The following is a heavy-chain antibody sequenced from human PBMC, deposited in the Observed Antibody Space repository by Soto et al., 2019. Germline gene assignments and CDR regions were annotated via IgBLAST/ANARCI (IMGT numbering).Heavy chain of an antibody. CDR2: IPQDGVDG. J-gene: IGHJ6*02. D-gene: IGHD2-21*02. V-gene: IGHV3-7*03. Sequence: HPWGSLRLACEVSGFIFSMYSIIWVRHTPLKGLEWVAKIPQDGVDGHYADAVKGRFTISRDNGKNSLYLQMNNLRAEDTAVYYCARDHLILPAHDFFYGSDVWGRGATVTVSS. CDR3: ARDHLILPAHDFFYGSDV. CDR1: GFIFSMYS.